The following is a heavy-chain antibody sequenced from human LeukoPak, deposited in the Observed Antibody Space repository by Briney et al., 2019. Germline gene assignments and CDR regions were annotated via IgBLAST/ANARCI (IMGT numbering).Heavy chain of an antibody. Sequence: PGGSLRLSCAASGFTFSDYYISWIRQAPGKRLEWVSYISSSGSTIYYADSVKGRFTISRDNAKNSLYLQMNSLRAEDTALYYCSRYRYHLLYFDYWGQGTLVTVSS. CDR2: ISSSGSTI. J-gene: IGHJ4*02. CDR3: SRYRYHLLYFDY. CDR1: GFTFSDYY. V-gene: IGHV3-11*04. D-gene: IGHD2-2*01.